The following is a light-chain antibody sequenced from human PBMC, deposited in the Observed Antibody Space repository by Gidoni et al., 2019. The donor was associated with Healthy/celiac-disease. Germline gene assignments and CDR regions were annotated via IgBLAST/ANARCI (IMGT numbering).Light chain of an antibody. CDR2: DAS. CDR1: QSVSSY. J-gene: IGKJ4*01. CDR3: QQRSNWRLT. Sequence: DIVLTQSPATLSLSPGERATLSCRASQSVSSYLAWYQQKPGQAPRLLIYDASTRATGIPARLSGSGSGTDFTLTISSLEPEDVAVYYCQQRSNWRLTFGGGTKVEIK. V-gene: IGKV3-11*01.